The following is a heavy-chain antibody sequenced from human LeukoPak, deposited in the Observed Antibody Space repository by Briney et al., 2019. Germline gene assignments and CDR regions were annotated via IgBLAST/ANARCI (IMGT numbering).Heavy chain of an antibody. J-gene: IGHJ4*02. V-gene: IGHV6-1*01. CDR3: ARAQTGSGYYRNFDC. CDR1: GDSVSSNSAA. CDR2: TYYRSKWYN. D-gene: IGHD5-12*01. Sequence: SQTLSLTCAISGDSVSSNSAAWSWIRQSPSRGLEGLGRTYYRSKWYNDYAPSVKSRITISPDTSKNQFSLQLNSVTPEDTAVYYCARAQTGSGYYRNFDCWGQGTLVTVSS.